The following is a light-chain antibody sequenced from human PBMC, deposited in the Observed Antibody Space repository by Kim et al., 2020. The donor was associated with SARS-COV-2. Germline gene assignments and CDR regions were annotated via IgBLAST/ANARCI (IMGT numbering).Light chain of an antibody. Sequence: KTVTTPSTRSSGSIASNYVQWYHQRPGSSPITVSYEDDQRPSGVPYRFSGSIDSSSNSASLPLAGLKTEDEADYYCQSYGVSNWVFGGGTQLTVL. CDR2: EDD. J-gene: IGLJ3*02. V-gene: IGLV6-57*01. CDR3: QSYGVSNWV. CDR1: SGSIASNY.